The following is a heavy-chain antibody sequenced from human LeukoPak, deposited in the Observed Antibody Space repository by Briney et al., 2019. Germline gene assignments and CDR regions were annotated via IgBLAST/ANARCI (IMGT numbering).Heavy chain of an antibody. D-gene: IGHD3-22*01. V-gene: IGHV3-21*01. CDR3: ARDGDSSAYHYFDY. J-gene: IGHJ4*02. Sequence: GGSLRLSCAASGFTFSSYSMNWVRQAPGKGLEWVSSISSSSSYIYYADSVKGRFTISRDNVKNSLYLQMNSLRVEDTAVYYCARDGDSSAYHYFDYWGQGTLVTVSS. CDR1: GFTFSSYS. CDR2: ISSSSSYI.